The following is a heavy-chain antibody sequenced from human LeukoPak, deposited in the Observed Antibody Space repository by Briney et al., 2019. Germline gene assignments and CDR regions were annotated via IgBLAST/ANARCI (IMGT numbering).Heavy chain of an antibody. Sequence: GGSLRLSCAASGFNFNHATMTWVRQAPGKGLEWVGRIKSQTEGETTDYAAPVKGRFTIPRDDSKNTLYLQMNSLKTEDTAVYYCAGITAAFDFWGQGTLVTVSS. CDR2: IKSQTEGETT. CDR1: GFNFNHAT. CDR3: AGITAAFDF. D-gene: IGHD1-20*01. J-gene: IGHJ4*02. V-gene: IGHV3-15*01.